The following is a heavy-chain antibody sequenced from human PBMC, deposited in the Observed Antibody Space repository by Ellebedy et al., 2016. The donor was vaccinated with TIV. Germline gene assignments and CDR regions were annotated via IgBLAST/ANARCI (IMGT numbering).Heavy chain of an antibody. D-gene: IGHD6-6*01. J-gene: IGHJ5*02. Sequence: AASVKVSCKASGSTFSGYYLHWVRQSPGHGLEWMRWLNPKSGTTKSAQKFQDWVTMTRGTSISTAYMELNRLTSDATALYYCVLVASGPYWFDPWGQGTLVTVSS. CDR3: VLVASGPYWFDP. CDR1: GSTFSGYY. V-gene: IGHV1-2*04. CDR2: LNPKSGTT.